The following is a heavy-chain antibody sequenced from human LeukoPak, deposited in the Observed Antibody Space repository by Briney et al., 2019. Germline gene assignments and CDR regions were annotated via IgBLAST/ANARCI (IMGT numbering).Heavy chain of an antibody. D-gene: IGHD4-11*01. Sequence: GGALRLSCAASGFTFYTYAMTWVRQAPGKGLEGVSTIIGSGGNTFYADSVKGRFTISRDNSKNTLSLQLTSLRAEDTGIYFCARDGGHPLTSYYRAYWGQGILVTVSS. CDR2: IIGSGGNT. V-gene: IGHV3-23*01. CDR1: GFTFYTYA. J-gene: IGHJ4*02. CDR3: ARDGGHPLTSYYRAY.